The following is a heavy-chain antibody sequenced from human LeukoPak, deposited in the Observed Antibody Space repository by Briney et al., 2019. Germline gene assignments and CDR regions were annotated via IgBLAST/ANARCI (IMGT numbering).Heavy chain of an antibody. CDR3: VSPSSWYSNYYYGMDV. CDR2: IIPVFGTA. Sequence: SVKVSCKASGGTFSSYAISWVRQAPGQGLEWMGGIIPVFGTANYAQKFQGRVTITADESTSTAYMELSSLRSEDTAVYYCVSPSSWYSNYYYGMDVWGQGTTVTVSS. CDR1: GGTFSSYA. J-gene: IGHJ6*02. D-gene: IGHD6-13*01. V-gene: IGHV1-69*13.